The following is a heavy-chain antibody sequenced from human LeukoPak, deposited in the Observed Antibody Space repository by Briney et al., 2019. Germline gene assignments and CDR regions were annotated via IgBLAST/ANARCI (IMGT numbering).Heavy chain of an antibody. Sequence: SETLSLTCTVSGVSISSYYWSWLRQPPGKGLEGIGYIYYSGSTNYNPSLKSRVTISVDTSKNQFALKLSSVTAADTAVYYCARVAARRAFAFDIWGQGTMVTVSS. D-gene: IGHD6-6*01. CDR2: IYYSGST. CDR3: ARVAARRAFAFDI. CDR1: GVSISSYY. J-gene: IGHJ3*02. V-gene: IGHV4-59*01.